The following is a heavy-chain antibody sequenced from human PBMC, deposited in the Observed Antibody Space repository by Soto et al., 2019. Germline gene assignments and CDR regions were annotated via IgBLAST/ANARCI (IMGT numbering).Heavy chain of an antibody. CDR1: GGSVRAPDW. CDR2: VHISGPS. D-gene: IGHD1-1*01. J-gene: IGHJ5*01. CDR3: ARVRQGCSANNCYFDP. Sequence: QVHLQESGPGLVAPSGTLSLTCTLSGGSVRAPDWWNWVRQSPDTGLEWIAAVHISGPSNYNPSLRSRVSVSIESSKNQFYLNLNAVTAADTAIYYCARVRQGCSANNCYFDPWGQGTQVTISS. V-gene: IGHV4-4*02.